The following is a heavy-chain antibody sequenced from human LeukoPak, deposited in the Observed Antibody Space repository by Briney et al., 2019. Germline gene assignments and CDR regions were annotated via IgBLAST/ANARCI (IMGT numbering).Heavy chain of an antibody. J-gene: IGHJ5*02. CDR2: IYTSGST. V-gene: IGHV4-4*07. Sequence: RTSETLSLTCTVSGGSISSYYWSWIRQPAGKGLEWIGRIYTSGSTNYNPSLKSRVTMSADTSKNQFSLKLSSVTAADTAVYYCARDSPPGIAAAGGSNWFDPWGQGTLVTVSS. CDR1: GGSISSYY. D-gene: IGHD6-13*01. CDR3: ARDSPPGIAAAGGSNWFDP.